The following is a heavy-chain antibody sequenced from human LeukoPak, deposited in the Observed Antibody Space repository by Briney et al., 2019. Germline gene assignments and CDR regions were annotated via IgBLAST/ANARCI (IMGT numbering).Heavy chain of an antibody. CDR1: GSTFRSYA. Sequence: GGSLRLSCAASGSTFRSYAMHWVRQAPGKGLEWVAAISYDGSKEYYADSVKGRFTISRDNSNNIVYLQMNSMRADDTAVYRCARRGGVVGATHNWFDSWGQGTLVTVFS. J-gene: IGHJ5*01. V-gene: IGHV3-30*04. CDR2: ISYDGSKE. D-gene: IGHD3-22*01. CDR3: ARRGGVVGATHNWFDS.